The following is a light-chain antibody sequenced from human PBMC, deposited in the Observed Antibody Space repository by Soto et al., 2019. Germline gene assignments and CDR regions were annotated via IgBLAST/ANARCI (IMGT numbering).Light chain of an antibody. CDR1: QSVSSNY. CDR3: QQYAISPRT. J-gene: IGKJ1*01. Sequence: VLTQSPGTLSLSPGDRATLSCRDSQSVSSNYLAWYQQKTGQAPRLLIYGASSRAAGIPERLSGSGSGTDLNLTISRLEPEDFAVYYCQQYAISPRTCGQGTKVDIK. V-gene: IGKV3-20*01. CDR2: GAS.